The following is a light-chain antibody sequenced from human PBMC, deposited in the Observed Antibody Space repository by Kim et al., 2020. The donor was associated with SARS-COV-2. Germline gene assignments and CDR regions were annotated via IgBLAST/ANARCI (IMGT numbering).Light chain of an antibody. J-gene: IGLJ3*02. CDR3: QSYDSSKDCV. CDR2: DDN. Sequence: VPIPSPRSSGSIASRYVHWYQQRPGSAPSTVIYDDNERPSGVPDRFSGSIDSSANTASLTISGLRTEDEADYYCQSYDSSKDCVFGGGTQLTVL. V-gene: IGLV6-57*03. CDR1: SGSIASRY.